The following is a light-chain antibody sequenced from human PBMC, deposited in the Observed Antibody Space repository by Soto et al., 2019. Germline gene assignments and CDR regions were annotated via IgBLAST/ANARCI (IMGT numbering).Light chain of an antibody. CDR1: QNRLHTSNNKNY. Sequence: DVVLTQSPDSLAVSLGETATINCKSSQNRLHTSNNKNYVAWYQQKPGHPPKLLIYWASTRDSGVPDRFSGSGSGTDFTLTSSSLQDEDVAVYYCQQFFSTPYTFGQGTKVEI. J-gene: IGKJ2*01. CDR3: QQFFSTPYT. V-gene: IGKV4-1*01. CDR2: WAS.